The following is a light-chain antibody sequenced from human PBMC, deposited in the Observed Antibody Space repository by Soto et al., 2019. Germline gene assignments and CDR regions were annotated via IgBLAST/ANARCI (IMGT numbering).Light chain of an antibody. CDR2: EVT. J-gene: IGLJ1*01. CDR3: SSYTSTSTLYV. Sequence: QSFLTQPASVSGSPGQSITISCIGTSSDIGAYNYVSWYQQHPGKVPKLMIYEVTNRPSGLSNRFSGSKSGNTASLTISGLQTEDEADYFCSSYTSTSTLYVLGTGTKVTVL. CDR1: SSDIGAYNY. V-gene: IGLV2-14*01.